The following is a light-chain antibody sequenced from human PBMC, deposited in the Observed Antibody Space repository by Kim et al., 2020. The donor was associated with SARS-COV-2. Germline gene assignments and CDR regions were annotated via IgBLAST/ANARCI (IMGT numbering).Light chain of an antibody. Sequence: QSALTQPPSASGSPGQSVTISCTGTSSDLGGYNYVSWYQQHPGKAPKLMIFDVSKRPSGVPDRFSGSKSGNTASLTVSGLQADDEADYYCSSYAGRAFGGGTKVTVL. CDR1: SSDLGGYNY. J-gene: IGLJ2*01. CDR3: SSYAGRA. V-gene: IGLV2-8*01. CDR2: DVS.